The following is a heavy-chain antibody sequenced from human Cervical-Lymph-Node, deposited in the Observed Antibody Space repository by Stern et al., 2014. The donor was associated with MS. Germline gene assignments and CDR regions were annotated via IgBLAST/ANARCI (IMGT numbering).Heavy chain of an antibody. CDR1: GFTFSDYY. CDR3: ARVRLADTAMLYFDY. Sequence: VQLVESGGGLVKPGGSLRLSCVASGFTFSDYYMSWIRQAPGKGLEWVSYISSSGSIIYYGDSVKGRFTISRDNAKNSLYLEMNSLRAEDTAVYYCARVRLADTAMLYFDYWGQGILLTVSP. J-gene: IGHJ4*02. D-gene: IGHD5-18*01. CDR2: ISSSGSII. V-gene: IGHV3-11*01.